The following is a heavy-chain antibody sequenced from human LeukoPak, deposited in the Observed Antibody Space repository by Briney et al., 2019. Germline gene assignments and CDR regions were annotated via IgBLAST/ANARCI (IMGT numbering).Heavy chain of an antibody. J-gene: IGHJ4*02. V-gene: IGHV4-4*07. CDR2: SHTSGST. CDR1: GGSMSFYY. Sequence: TSETLSLTCTVSGGSMSFYYWTWIRQPAGKGLEWIGRSHTSGSTNYNPSLNSRATVSVDTSKSQFSLRLSSVTAADTAVYYCARASSGGIFDYWGQGTLVTVSS. D-gene: IGHD2-15*01. CDR3: ARASSGGIFDY.